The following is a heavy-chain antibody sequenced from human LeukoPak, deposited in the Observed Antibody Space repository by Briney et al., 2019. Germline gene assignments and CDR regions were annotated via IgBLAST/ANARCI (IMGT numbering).Heavy chain of an antibody. Sequence: PSETLSLTCTVSGGSISSYYWSWIRQPPGKGLEWIGYIYYSGSTNYNPSLKSRVTISVDSSKSQFSLKLSSVTAADTAVYYCACQLAAAGTGWFDPWGQGTLVTVSS. D-gene: IGHD6-13*01. CDR3: ACQLAAAGTGWFDP. V-gene: IGHV4-59*08. CDR2: IYYSGST. J-gene: IGHJ5*02. CDR1: GGSISSYY.